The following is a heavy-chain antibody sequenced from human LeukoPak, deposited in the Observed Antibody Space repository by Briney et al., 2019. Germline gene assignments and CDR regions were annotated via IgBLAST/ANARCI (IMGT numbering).Heavy chain of an antibody. J-gene: IGHJ4*02. CDR2: INGGAT. CDR1: GFTFSTYA. CDR3: AKVRVPPADYFDY. Sequence: GGSLRLSCTASGFTFSTYAMSWVRQAPGKGLEWVSGINGGATYYADSVKGRFTISRDNSESTLYLQMNSLSAEDTAVYYCAKVRVPPADYFDYWGQGTLVTVSS. D-gene: IGHD3-10*01. V-gene: IGHV3-23*01.